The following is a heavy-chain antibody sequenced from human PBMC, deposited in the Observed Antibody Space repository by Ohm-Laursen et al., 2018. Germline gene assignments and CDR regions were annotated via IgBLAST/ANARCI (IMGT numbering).Heavy chain of an antibody. CDR1: GYSVSSGYY. J-gene: IGHJ4*02. Sequence: SDTLSLTCPVSGYSVSSGYYWGWIRQPPGKGLEWIGNINHSGSTYSNPSLKDRVTMSLDTSTNQFSQKLSSVTAADTAVYYCARAWAYWGQGILVTVSS. CDR2: INHSGST. D-gene: IGHD7-27*01. CDR3: ARAWAY. V-gene: IGHV4-38-2*02.